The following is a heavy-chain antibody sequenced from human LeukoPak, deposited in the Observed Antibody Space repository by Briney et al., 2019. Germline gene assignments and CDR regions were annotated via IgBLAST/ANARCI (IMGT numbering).Heavy chain of an antibody. Sequence: SETLSLTCAVYGGSFSGYYWSWIRQPPGKGLEWIGEINHSGSTNYNPSLKSRVTISVDTSKNQFSLKLSSVTAADTAVYYCARGYGSDTIFDVTSPSNWFDPWGQGTLVTVSS. CDR2: INHSGST. CDR1: GGSFSGYY. V-gene: IGHV4-34*01. D-gene: IGHD3-3*01. J-gene: IGHJ5*02. CDR3: ARGYGSDTIFDVTSPSNWFDP.